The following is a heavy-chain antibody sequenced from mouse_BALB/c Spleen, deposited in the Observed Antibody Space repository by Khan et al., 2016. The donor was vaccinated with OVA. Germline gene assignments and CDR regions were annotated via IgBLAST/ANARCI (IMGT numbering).Heavy chain of an antibody. V-gene: IGHV1-20*02. J-gene: IGHJ2*01. CDR3: TRIYRSDFDY. CDR2: INPHIGET. Sequence: VQLQQSGPELVRPEASVKISCKASGYSFTGYFMNWVMQSHGKSLEWIGRINPHIGETFYNQRFKDKATLTVDESSNTAHMELRSLASEDSAVYYGTRIYRSDFDYWGQGTTLTVSS. CDR1: GYSFTGYF. D-gene: IGHD1-1*01.